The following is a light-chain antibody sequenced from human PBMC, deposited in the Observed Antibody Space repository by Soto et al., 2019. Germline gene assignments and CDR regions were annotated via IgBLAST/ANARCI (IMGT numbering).Light chain of an antibody. V-gene: IGKV2-28*01. CDR2: VAS. CDR1: QSLLHSDGYIY. J-gene: IGKJ2*03. Sequence: DIVLTQSPLSLPVTPGEPTSISCRSSQSLLHSDGYIYLDWFLQKPGQPPQLLIYVASNRASGVHDRFSGSGSGTDFTLKISRVAAEDVGVYYCMQALESPYSFGQGTKLEIK. CDR3: MQALESPYS.